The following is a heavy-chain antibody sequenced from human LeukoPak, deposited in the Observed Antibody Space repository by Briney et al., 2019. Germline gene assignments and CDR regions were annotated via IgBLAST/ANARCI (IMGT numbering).Heavy chain of an antibody. Sequence: ASVKVSCKASGGTFSSYVISWVRQAPGQGLEWMGGIIPIFGTANYAQKFQGRVTITTDESTSTAYMELSSLRSEDTAVYYCARGRYSSSWYTRAEYFQHWGQGTLVTVSS. CDR2: IIPIFGTA. D-gene: IGHD6-13*01. CDR1: GGTFSSYV. CDR3: ARGRYSSSWYTRAEYFQH. J-gene: IGHJ1*01. V-gene: IGHV1-69*05.